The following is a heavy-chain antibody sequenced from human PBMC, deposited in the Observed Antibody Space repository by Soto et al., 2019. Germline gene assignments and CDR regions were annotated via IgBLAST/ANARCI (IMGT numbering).Heavy chain of an antibody. CDR3: ARSDSSSGWYYFDY. D-gene: IGHD6-19*01. V-gene: IGHV1-2*02. CDR2: INPNSGGT. Sequence: ASVKVSCKASGYTFTGYYMHWVRQAPGQGLEWMGWINPNSGGTNYAQKFQGRVTMTRDTSISTAYMELSRLRSDDTAVYYCARSDSSSGWYYFDYWGQGTLVTVSS. J-gene: IGHJ4*02. CDR1: GYTFTGYY.